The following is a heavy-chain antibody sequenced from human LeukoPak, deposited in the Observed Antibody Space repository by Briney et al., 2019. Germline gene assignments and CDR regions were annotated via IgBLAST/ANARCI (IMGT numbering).Heavy chain of an antibody. CDR3: ARERVVAAAGYNWFDP. CDR2: ISSSGSTI. Sequence: GGSLRLSCAASGFTFRSYSMNWVRQAPGKGLEWVSYISSSGSTIYYADSVKGRFTISRDNAKNSLYLQMNSLRADDTAVYYCARERVVAAAGYNWFDPWGQGTLVTVSS. D-gene: IGHD6-13*01. V-gene: IGHV3-48*01. J-gene: IGHJ5*02. CDR1: GFTFRSYS.